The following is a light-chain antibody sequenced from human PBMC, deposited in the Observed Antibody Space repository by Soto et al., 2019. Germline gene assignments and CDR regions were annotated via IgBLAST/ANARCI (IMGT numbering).Light chain of an antibody. CDR2: GAS. Sequence: IVMTQSPGTLSVSPAERVTLSWKASQSVSSNLAWYQQKPGQAPRLLRYGASTRATGIPARFSGSGSGTEFTLTISSLQSEDFEVYYCQQYNNWPRTFGQGTKVDI. V-gene: IGKV3-15*01. CDR1: QSVSSN. J-gene: IGKJ1*01. CDR3: QQYNNWPRT.